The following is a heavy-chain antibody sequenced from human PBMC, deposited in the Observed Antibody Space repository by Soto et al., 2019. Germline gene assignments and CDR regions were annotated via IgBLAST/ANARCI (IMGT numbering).Heavy chain of an antibody. V-gene: IGHV3-53*01. CDR2: IYSGGST. CDR1: GFTSSTKA. CDR3: ATRPLLPGAP. Sequence: EVQLVESGGGLIQPGGSWGLSCAALGFTSSTKALNWVRQAPGKGLEWVSLIYSGGSTYYADSVKGRFTISRDNSKNTLYLQMSSLRAEDTAVYYCATRPLLPGAPWGQGTMVTVSS. D-gene: IGHD3-22*01. J-gene: IGHJ3*01.